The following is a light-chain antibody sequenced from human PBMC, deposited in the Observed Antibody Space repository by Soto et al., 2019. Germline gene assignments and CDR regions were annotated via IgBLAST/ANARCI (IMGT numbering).Light chain of an antibody. J-gene: IGKJ1*01. CDR2: DAS. V-gene: IGKV1-5*01. CDR1: QSISSW. Sequence: DIQMTQSPSTLSASVGDRVTITCRASQSISSWLAWYQHKPGKAPKLLIYDASSLESGVPSRFSGSGSGTEFTLTISSLQPDDFATYYCQQYYSYPRTFGQGTKVDIK. CDR3: QQYYSYPRT.